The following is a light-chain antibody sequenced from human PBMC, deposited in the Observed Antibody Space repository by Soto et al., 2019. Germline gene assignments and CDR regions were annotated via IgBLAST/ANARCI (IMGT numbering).Light chain of an antibody. Sequence: EIVLTQPPGTLSLSPVERATLSCMASQSVSSSYLAWYQQKPGQAPRLLIYGASSRATGISDRFSGSGSGTDFTLTISRLEPEDFAVYYCQQYGSSGTFGQGTKVDIK. CDR3: QQYGSSGT. CDR2: GAS. CDR1: QSVSSSY. J-gene: IGKJ1*01. V-gene: IGKV3-20*01.